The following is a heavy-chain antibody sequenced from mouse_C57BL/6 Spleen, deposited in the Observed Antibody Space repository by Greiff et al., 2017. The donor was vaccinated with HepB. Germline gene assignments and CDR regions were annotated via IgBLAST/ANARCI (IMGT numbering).Heavy chain of an antibody. D-gene: IGHD2-3*01. V-gene: IGHV1-26*01. CDR3: ARVTTSFDY. CDR1: GYTFTDYY. J-gene: IGHJ2*01. Sequence: EVQLQQSGPELVKPGASVKISCKASGYTFTDYYMNWVKQSHGKSLEWIGDINPNNGGTSYNQKFKGKATLTVDKSSSTAYMELRSLTSEDSAVYYCARVTTSFDYWGQGTTLTVSS. CDR2: INPNNGGT.